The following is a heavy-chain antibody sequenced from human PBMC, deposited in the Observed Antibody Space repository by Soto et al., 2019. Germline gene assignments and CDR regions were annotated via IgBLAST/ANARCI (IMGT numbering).Heavy chain of an antibody. D-gene: IGHD3-16*01. CDR3: ARSWVTGKGGMDV. V-gene: IGHV1-18*01. CDR2: INGYTGNT. Sequence: VKVSCKASGYTFTSYGFSWVRQAPGQGLEWMGWINGYTGNTHYAQKFQGRVTMTTDTSTSTAYMELWTLISDDTAVYYCARSWVTGKGGMDVWGQGTTVTVSS. CDR1: GYTFTSYG. J-gene: IGHJ6*02.